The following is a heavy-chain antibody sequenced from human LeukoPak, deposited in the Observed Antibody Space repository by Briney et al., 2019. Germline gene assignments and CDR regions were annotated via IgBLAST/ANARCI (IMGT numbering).Heavy chain of an antibody. V-gene: IGHV3-7*01. CDR1: GFTFSSYW. D-gene: IGHD4-17*01. CDR2: IKQDGSEK. Sequence: GGSLRLSCAASGFTFSSYWMSWVRQAPGKGLEWVANIKQDGSEKYYVDSVKGRFTISRDNAKNSLYLQMNSLRAEDTAVYYCARDTPGDYFPLDYWGQGTLVTVSS. J-gene: IGHJ4*02. CDR3: ARDTPGDYFPLDY.